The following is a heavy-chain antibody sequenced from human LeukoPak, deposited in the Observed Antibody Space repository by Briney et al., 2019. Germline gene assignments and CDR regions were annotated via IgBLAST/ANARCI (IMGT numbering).Heavy chain of an antibody. CDR1: GGSLNGGNYY. V-gene: IGHV4-61*02. CDR2: ISPSGRT. CDR3: ARVSYQEGVDY. J-gene: IGHJ4*02. Sequence: PSETLSLSCTVSGGSLNGGNYYWTWLRQPAGKGLECIGRISPSGRTNHNPSLTSRVTISVDTSKNQFSLKFSFVTAADTAVYYCARVSYQEGVDYWGQGTLVTVSS. D-gene: IGHD2-2*01.